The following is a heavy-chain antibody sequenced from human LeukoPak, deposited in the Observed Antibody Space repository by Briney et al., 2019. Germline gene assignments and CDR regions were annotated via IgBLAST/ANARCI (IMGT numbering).Heavy chain of an antibody. V-gene: IGHV3-21*01. CDR3: ARVGEGRTPDY. D-gene: IGHD3-16*01. Sequence: GGSLRLSCAASGFTFSGSTMNWVRQAPGKGLEWVSFISTSSSYIYYADSVRGRFTISRDNAKNSLYLQMNSLRAEDTAVFHCARVGEGRTPDYWGQGTLVTVSS. CDR2: ISTSSSYI. J-gene: IGHJ4*02. CDR1: GFTFSGST.